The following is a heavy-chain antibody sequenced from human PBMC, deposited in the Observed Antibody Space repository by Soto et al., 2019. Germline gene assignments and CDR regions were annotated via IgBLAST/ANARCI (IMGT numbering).Heavy chain of an antibody. D-gene: IGHD4-17*01. Sequence: SETLSLTCTVSGGSIDNFYWSWIRQPPGKGLEWIGSFYSSGRTNYNPSLKSRVTISVDRSKNQISLKLTSVTAADTAVYFCARDYPYFTVTASVGLDVWGQGTTVTVSS. V-gene: IGHV4-59*01. J-gene: IGHJ6*02. CDR2: FYSSGRT. CDR3: ARDYPYFTVTASVGLDV. CDR1: GGSIDNFY.